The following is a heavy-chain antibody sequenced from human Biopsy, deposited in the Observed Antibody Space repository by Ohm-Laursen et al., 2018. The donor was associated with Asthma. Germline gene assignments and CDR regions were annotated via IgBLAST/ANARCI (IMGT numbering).Heavy chain of an antibody. Sequence: SLRLSRAASGFSFSNYGMHWVRQAPGKGPEWVAVISFDGSNKDFADSVKGRFTISRDNSKNTMYLEMNSLRAEDTAVYYCPKEVFPGWEVRRGLDYWGQGTLVTVSS. V-gene: IGHV3-30*18. CDR2: ISFDGSNK. CDR1: GFSFSNYG. CDR3: PKEVFPGWEVRRGLDY. J-gene: IGHJ4*02. D-gene: IGHD1-26*01.